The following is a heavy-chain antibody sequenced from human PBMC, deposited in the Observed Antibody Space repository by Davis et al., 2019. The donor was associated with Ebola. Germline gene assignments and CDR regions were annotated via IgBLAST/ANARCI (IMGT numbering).Heavy chain of an antibody. Sequence: AASVKVSCNASGGTFSSYGISWVRQAPGQGLEWMGWISAYNGNTNYAQKLQGRVTMTTDTSTSTAYMELRSLRSDDTAVYYCARGYCSGGSCYSMDYWGQETLVTVSS. D-gene: IGHD2-15*01. J-gene: IGHJ4*02. CDR1: GGTFSSYG. V-gene: IGHV1-18*01. CDR2: ISAYNGNT. CDR3: ARGYCSGGSCYSMDY.